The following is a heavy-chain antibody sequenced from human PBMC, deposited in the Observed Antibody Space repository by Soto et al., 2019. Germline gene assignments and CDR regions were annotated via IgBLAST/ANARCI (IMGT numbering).Heavy chain of an antibody. V-gene: IGHV3-7*01. J-gene: IGHJ4*02. CDR1: GFTFSDYL. CDR2: IKQDGNEK. CDR3: AIGHWLGK. Sequence: EVQLVDSGGALVQPGESLRLSCAASGFTFSDYLTTWVRQAPGKGLEWVATIKQDGNEKYYVDSVKARFTISRDNAKNSLYLQLTALSAEDTAVYYCAIGHWLGKWGQGTLVTVSS. D-gene: IGHD6-19*01.